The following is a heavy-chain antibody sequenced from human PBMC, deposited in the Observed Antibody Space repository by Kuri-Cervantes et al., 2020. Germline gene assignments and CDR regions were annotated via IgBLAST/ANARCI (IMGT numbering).Heavy chain of an antibody. Sequence: GESLKISCAASGFTFSSYAMSWVRQAPGKGLEWVSAISGSGGSTYYADSVKGRFTISRENSKNTLYLQMNSLRAEDTAVYYCAKDRAAAGTYLDYWGQGTLVTVSS. CDR3: AKDRAAAGTYLDY. J-gene: IGHJ4*02. CDR1: GFTFSSYA. V-gene: IGHV3-23*01. D-gene: IGHD6-13*01. CDR2: ISGSGGST.